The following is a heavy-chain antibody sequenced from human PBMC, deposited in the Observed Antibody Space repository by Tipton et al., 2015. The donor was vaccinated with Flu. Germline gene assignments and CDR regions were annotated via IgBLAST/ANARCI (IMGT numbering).Heavy chain of an antibody. D-gene: IGHD3-22*01. CDR3: ARHTTNSSLYYYYYMDV. V-gene: IGHV4-39*01. Sequence: TLSLTCTVSGGSISSSSYYWGWIRQPPGKGLEWIGSIYYSGSTYYNPSLKSRVTISVDTSKNQFSLKLSSVTAADTAVYYCARHTTNSSLYYYYYMDVWGKGTTVTVSS. J-gene: IGHJ6*03. CDR1: GGSISSSSYY. CDR2: IYYSGST.